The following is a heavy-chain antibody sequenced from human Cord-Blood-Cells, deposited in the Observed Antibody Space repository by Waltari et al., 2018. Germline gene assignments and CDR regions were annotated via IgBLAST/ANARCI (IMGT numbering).Heavy chain of an antibody. Sequence: QVQLQESGPGLVKPSETLSLTCTVSGGSISSYYWSWIRQPPGKGLEWIGYIYYSGSTNYTPSLKSRVTISGDTSKSQFSLKLSSVTAADTAVYYCARAWGWNWYFDLWGRGTLVTVSS. V-gene: IGHV4-59*01. J-gene: IGHJ2*01. CDR1: GGSISSYY. CDR2: IYYSGST. CDR3: ARAWGWNWYFDL. D-gene: IGHD7-27*01.